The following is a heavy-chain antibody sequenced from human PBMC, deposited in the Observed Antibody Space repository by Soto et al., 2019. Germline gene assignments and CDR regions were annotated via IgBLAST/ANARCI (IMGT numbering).Heavy chain of an antibody. D-gene: IGHD3-22*01. Sequence: SVKVSCKASGGTFSSYAISWVRHAPGQGLEWMGGIIPIFGTANYAQKFQGRVTITADESTSTAYMELSSLGSEDTAVYYCASPYPYYDCSGPPYYFDYYGQGXL. CDR2: IIPIFGTA. CDR3: ASPYPYYDCSGPPYYFDY. V-gene: IGHV1-69*13. CDR1: GGTFSSYA. J-gene: IGHJ4*02.